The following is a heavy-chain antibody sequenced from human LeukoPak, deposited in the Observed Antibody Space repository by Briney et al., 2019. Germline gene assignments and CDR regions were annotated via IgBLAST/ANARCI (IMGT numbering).Heavy chain of an antibody. V-gene: IGHV3-33*08. CDR1: GFTFSSYG. J-gene: IGHJ4*02. CDR2: ISFDGSFE. Sequence: PGGSLRLSCAASGFTFSSYGMHWVRQAPGKGLEWVALISFDGSFEYSADSLKGRFIISRDNAKDTLYLQMNSLRAEDTAVYYCARYNLWEGVDCPFDLWGQGTLVTVSS. D-gene: IGHD3-16*01. CDR3: ARYNLWEGVDCPFDL.